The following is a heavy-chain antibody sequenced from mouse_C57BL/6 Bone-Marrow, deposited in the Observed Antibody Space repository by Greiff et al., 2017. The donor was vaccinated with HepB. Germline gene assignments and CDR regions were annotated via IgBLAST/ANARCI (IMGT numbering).Heavy chain of an antibody. CDR3: ARPWVYYAMDY. CDR2: IYPGDGDT. CDR1: GYAFSSSW. V-gene: IGHV1-82*01. Sequence: VHLVESGPELVKPGASVKISCKASGYAFSSSWMNWVKQRPGKGLEWIGRIYPGDGDTNYNGKFKGKATLTADKSSSTAYMQLSSLTSEDSAVYFCARPWVYYAMDYWGQGTSVTVSS. J-gene: IGHJ4*01.